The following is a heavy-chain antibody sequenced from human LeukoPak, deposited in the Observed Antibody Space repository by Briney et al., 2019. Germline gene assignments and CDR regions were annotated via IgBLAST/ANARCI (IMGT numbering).Heavy chain of an antibody. V-gene: IGHV3-74*01. CDR1: GFTFSSYW. D-gene: IGHD6-13*01. J-gene: IGHJ4*02. Sequence: GGSLRLSCAASGFTFSSYWMHWVRQAPGKGLVWVSRINSDGSSTSYADSVKGRFTISRDNAKNTLYLQMNSLRAEDTAVYYCARGGILSSWYFDYWGQGTLVTVSS. CDR2: INSDGSST. CDR3: ARGGILSSWYFDY.